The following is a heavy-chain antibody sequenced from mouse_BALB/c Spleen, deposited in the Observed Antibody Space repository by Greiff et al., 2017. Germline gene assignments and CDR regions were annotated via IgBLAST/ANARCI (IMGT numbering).Heavy chain of an antibody. V-gene: IGHV1-37*01. CDR1: GYSFTGYF. CDR2: INPYNGDT. D-gene: IGHD2-1*01. J-gene: IGHJ4*01. Sequence: EVQLQQSGPALVKPGASVKISCKASGYSFTGYFMNWVKQSHGKSLEWIGRINPYNGDTFYNQKFKGKATLTVDKSSSTAHMELLSLTSEDSAVYYWGRGMNGNYDYALDYWGPGTSVTVSS. CDR3: GRGMNGNYDYALDY.